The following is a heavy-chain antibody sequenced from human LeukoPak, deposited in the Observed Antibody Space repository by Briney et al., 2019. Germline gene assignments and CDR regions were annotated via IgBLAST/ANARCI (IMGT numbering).Heavy chain of an antibody. CDR1: GGSFSGYY. CDR3: ARAYDFWSGSQGGFDP. D-gene: IGHD3-3*01. Sequence: SETLSLTCAVYGGSFSGYYWSWIRQPPGKGLEWIGEINHSGSTNYNPSLKSRVTISVDTSKNQFSLKLSSVTAADTAVYYCARAYDFWSGSQGGFDPWGQGTLVTVSS. J-gene: IGHJ5*02. V-gene: IGHV4-34*01. CDR2: INHSGST.